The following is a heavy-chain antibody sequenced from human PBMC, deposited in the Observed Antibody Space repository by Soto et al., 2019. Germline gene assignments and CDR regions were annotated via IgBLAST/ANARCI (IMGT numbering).Heavy chain of an antibody. CDR2: INAGNGNT. J-gene: IGHJ5*02. D-gene: IGHD2-15*01. V-gene: IGHV1-3*01. CDR1: GYTFTKYA. Sequence: GASVKVSCKASGYTFTKYALHWVRQAPGQRLEWMGWINAGNGNTKYPQKFQGRVTITRDTSASTSYMQLSSLRSEDTAVYYCARGEGYCSDGICYRWFDPWGQGTLVTVSS. CDR3: ARGEGYCSDGICYRWFDP.